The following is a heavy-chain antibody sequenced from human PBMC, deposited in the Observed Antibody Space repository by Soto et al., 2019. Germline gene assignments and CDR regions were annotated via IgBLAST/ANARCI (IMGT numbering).Heavy chain of an antibody. CDR2: IYRTGCT. J-gene: IGHJ4*02. CDR3: ATRDPGNSVDY. CDR1: GGSFTSNNW. Sequence: SETLSLTCAVSGGSFTSNNWWTWVRQPPGQGLEWVGEIYRTGCTNYNPSLKSRVTISLDKSDNNTSHKVTCLTAADKAVNYCATRDPGNSVDYWGQGTLVTVSS. V-gene: IGHV4-4*02. D-gene: IGHD5-12*01.